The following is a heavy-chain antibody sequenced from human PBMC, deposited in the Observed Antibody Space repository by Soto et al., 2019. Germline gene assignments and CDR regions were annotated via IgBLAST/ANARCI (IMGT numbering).Heavy chain of an antibody. Sequence: ASVKVSCKASGYTFTSYYMHWVRQAPGQGLEWMGIINPSGGSTSYAQKFQGRVTMTRDTSTSTVYMELSSLRSEDTAVYYCARAGVAGPYYYYYGMDVWGQGTTVTVSS. CDR3: ARAGVAGPYYYYYGMDV. J-gene: IGHJ6*02. CDR1: GYTFTSYY. D-gene: IGHD6-19*01. CDR2: INPSGGST. V-gene: IGHV1-46*01.